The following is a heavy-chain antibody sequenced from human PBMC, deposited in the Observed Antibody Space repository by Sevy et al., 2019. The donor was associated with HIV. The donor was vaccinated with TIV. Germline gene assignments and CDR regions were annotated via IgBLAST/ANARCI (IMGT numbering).Heavy chain of an antibody. Sequence: GESLKISCKGSGYRFADYWIGWVRQMTGKGLECMGIIYPGDSDTTYSPSFQGQVTISVDKSISTAYLQWTSLKTSDTAMFYCARGARGTLPSYYYYPMDVWGQGTTVTVSS. CDR2: IYPGDSDT. J-gene: IGHJ6*02. CDR1: GYRFADYW. CDR3: ARGARGTLPSYYYYPMDV. V-gene: IGHV5-51*01. D-gene: IGHD1-1*01.